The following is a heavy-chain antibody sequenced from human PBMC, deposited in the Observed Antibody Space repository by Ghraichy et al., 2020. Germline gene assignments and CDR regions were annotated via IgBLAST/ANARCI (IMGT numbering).Heavy chain of an antibody. V-gene: IGHV4-39*07. CDR1: GDSTSSGTDY. D-gene: IGHD1-1*01. J-gene: IGHJ4*02. Sequence: SETLSLTCNVSGDSTSSGTDYWGWIRQPPAKGLEWIGSFYYGGATYYNPSLKSRVSISADRSKNPFSLKVSSVAAADTAVYYCARLEGANWVDYWGQGTLVTVAS. CDR3: ARLEGANWVDY. CDR2: FYYGGAT.